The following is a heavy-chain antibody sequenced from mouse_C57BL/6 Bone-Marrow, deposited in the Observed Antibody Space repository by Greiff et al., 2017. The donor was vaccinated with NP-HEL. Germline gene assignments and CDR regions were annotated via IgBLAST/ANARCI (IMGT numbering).Heavy chain of an antibody. CDR2: INPSNGGT. J-gene: IGHJ1*03. CDR3: ASLVRSYWYFDV. CDR1: GYTFTSYW. Sequence: QVQLQQPGTELVKPGASVKLSCKASGYTFTSYWMHWVTQRPGQGLEWIGNINPSNGGTNYNEKFKSKATLTVDKSSSTAYMQLSSLTSEDSAVYYCASLVRSYWYFDVWGTGTTVTVSS. V-gene: IGHV1-53*01. D-gene: IGHD2-2*01.